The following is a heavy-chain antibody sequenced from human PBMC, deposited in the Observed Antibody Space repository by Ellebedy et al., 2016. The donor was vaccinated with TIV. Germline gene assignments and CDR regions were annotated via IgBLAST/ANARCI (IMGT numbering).Heavy chain of an antibody. CDR3: ARVKAVRGVIRTLYYFDY. V-gene: IGHV4-34*01. J-gene: IGHJ4*02. D-gene: IGHD3-10*01. CDR1: GGSFSGYY. CDR2: INHSGST. Sequence: SETLSLXXAVYGGSFSGYYWSWIRQPPGKGLEWIGEINHSGSTNYNPSLKSRVTISVDTSKNQFSLKLSSVTAADTAVYYCARVKAVRGVIRTLYYFDYWGQGTLVTVSS.